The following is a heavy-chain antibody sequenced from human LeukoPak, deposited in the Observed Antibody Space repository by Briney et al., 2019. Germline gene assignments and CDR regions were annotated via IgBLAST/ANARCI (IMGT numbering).Heavy chain of an antibody. CDR3: ARTLRGQNYYGYLDY. Sequence: PSETLSLTCTVSGGSISSGDYYWSWIRQPPGKGLEWIGYISYSGSANYNPSLKTRVTISIDKSKNQFSLKMTSVTAADTAVYYCARTLRGQNYYGYLDYWGQGTLVTDSS. CDR1: GGSISSGDYY. V-gene: IGHV4-61*08. CDR2: ISYSGSA. D-gene: IGHD4-17*01. J-gene: IGHJ4*02.